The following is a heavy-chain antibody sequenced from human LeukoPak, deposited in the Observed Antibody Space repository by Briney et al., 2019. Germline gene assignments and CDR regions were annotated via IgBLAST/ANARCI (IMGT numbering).Heavy chain of an antibody. CDR2: VRNRTNNYAT. CDR1: VFTFSDSA. Sequence: GGSLRLSCEASVFTFSDSAIHWVRQAPGKGLEWVGRVRNRTNNYATVYSASVEGRFSMSRDDSKNTAYLQMNSLKTEDTAIYYCSGYDYGMDVWGQGTTVTVSS. CDR3: SGYDYGMDV. V-gene: IGHV3-73*01. J-gene: IGHJ6*02.